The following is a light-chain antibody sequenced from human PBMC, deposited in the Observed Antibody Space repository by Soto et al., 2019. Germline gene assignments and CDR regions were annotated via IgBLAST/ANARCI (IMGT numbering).Light chain of an antibody. CDR3: QQYYTLPWT. CDR2: WAS. Sequence: DISMTQSPDSLAVSMDERATITCKSSQSLLYSSNNTNYLAWYRQRPGQPPNLLIYWASTRESGVPDRFSGSGSGSDFTLTISSLQAEDVAVYYCQQYYTLPWTFGQGAKVDI. CDR1: QSLLYSSNNTNY. J-gene: IGKJ1*01. V-gene: IGKV4-1*01.